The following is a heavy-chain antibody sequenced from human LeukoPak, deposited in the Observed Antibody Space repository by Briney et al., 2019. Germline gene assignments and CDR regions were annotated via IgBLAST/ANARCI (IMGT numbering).Heavy chain of an antibody. Sequence: SETLSLTCAVYGGSFSGYYWGWIRQPPVKGLEWIGEINHSGSTNYNPSLKSRVTISVDTSKNQFSLKLSSVTAADTAVYYCARGQGGPILTGYYTYYFDYWGQGTLVTVSS. CDR1: GGSFSGYY. J-gene: IGHJ4*02. CDR3: ARGQGGPILTGYYTYYFDY. D-gene: IGHD3-9*01. V-gene: IGHV4-34*01. CDR2: INHSGST.